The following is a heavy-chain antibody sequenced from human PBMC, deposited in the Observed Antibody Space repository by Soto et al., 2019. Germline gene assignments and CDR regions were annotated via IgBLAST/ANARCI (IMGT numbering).Heavy chain of an antibody. Sequence: EVQLVESGGGLVQPGGSLRLSCATSGFTFSSYSMNWVRQAPGKGLEWLSYISSSSGTIFYADSVKGRLTISRDNAKNSLYLQMNSLRDEDTAVYYCARDSSLPGRLPSWDGLDVWGQGTTVTVSS. D-gene: IGHD6-6*01. CDR1: GFTFSSYS. CDR2: ISSSSGTI. J-gene: IGHJ6*02. CDR3: ARDSSLPGRLPSWDGLDV. V-gene: IGHV3-48*02.